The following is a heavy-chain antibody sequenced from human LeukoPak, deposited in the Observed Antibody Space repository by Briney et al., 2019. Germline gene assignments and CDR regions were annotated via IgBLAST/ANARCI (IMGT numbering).Heavy chain of an antibody. D-gene: IGHD3-22*01. Sequence: ASVKVSCNASGYTFTSYDINWVRQATGQGLEWMGWLNPNSGNTGYAQKFQGRVTITRNTSISTAYMELSSLRSEDTAVYYCARGQFGYYYDSSGYLNFDYWGQGTLVTVSS. CDR1: GYTFTSYD. J-gene: IGHJ4*02. CDR2: LNPNSGNT. V-gene: IGHV1-8*03. CDR3: ARGQFGYYYDSSGYLNFDY.